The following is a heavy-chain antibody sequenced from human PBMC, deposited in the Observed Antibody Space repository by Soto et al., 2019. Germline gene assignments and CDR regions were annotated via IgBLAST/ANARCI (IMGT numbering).Heavy chain of an antibody. CDR3: ARSFGWYAIDH. D-gene: IGHD6-19*01. V-gene: IGHV4-4*02. CDR2: IHHSGST. CDR1: SGSITSEQR. J-gene: IGHJ4*02. Sequence: QMQLQESGPGLVKPSETLSLICTVSSGSITSEQRWSWVRQPPGKGLEWIGEIHHSGSTNENPSLRSRVTMSVDKSKNQFSLKLNSVTAADTAVYFCARSFGWYAIDHWGQGTLVIVSS.